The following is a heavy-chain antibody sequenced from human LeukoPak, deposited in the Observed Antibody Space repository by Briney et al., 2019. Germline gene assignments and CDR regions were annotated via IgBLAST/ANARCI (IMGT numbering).Heavy chain of an antibody. CDR2: YRGVLDPT. J-gene: IGHJ4*02. CDR3: AKADLATCAGGTCYFIDH. V-gene: IGHV3-23*01. Sequence: GWSLRLSCSSSGFTFSHYDMSSVRSAPATRLVRVWFYRGVLDPTYHADSVKGRFAISRNNSNNTLFLQMNSLRAEDTAIYYCAKADLATCAGGTCYFIDHWGQGILVTVSS. D-gene: IGHD2-15*01. CDR1: GFTFSHYD.